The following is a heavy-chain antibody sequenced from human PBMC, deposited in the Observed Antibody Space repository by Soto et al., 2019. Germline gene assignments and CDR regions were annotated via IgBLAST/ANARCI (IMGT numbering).Heavy chain of an antibody. CDR2: IYYSGST. CDR1: GFSISSYY. Sequence: XETLCLTCAVSGFSISSYYWSWVRQPPGKGLDWIGYIYYSGSTNYNPSPKSRVTISVDTSKNQFSLKLSSVTAADTAVYYCAREGGWFGEFSTYYYYYGMDVWGQGTTVTVSS. CDR3: AREGGWFGEFSTYYYYYGMDV. D-gene: IGHD3-10*01. V-gene: IGHV4-59*01. J-gene: IGHJ6*02.